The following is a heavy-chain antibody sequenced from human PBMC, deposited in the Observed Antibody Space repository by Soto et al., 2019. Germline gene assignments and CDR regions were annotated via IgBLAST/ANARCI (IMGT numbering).Heavy chain of an antibody. J-gene: IGHJ4*02. Sequence: SETLSLTCTVSGGSISSYYWSWIRQPPGKGLEWIGYIYYSGSTNYNPSLKSRVTISVDTSKNQFSLKLSSVTAADTAVYSCAREWTGYSYELPTHCGQGTMVTV. CDR3: AREWTGYSYELPTH. V-gene: IGHV4-59*01. CDR2: IYYSGST. D-gene: IGHD5-18*01. CDR1: GGSISSYY.